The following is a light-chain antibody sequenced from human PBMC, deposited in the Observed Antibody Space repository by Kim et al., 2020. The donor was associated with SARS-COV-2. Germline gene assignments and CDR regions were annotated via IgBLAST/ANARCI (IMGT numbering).Light chain of an antibody. CDR2: GEN. V-gene: IGLV3-19*01. Sequence: SSELTQDPALSVALGQTVRITCQGDSLRTYYASWYKQRPGQAPVLVMYGENIRPSGIPDRFSGSNSGSTASLTIVGTQAEDEGDYYCNSRDSSGDHLVFG. CDR1: SLRTYY. CDR3: NSRDSSGDHLV. J-gene: IGLJ3*02.